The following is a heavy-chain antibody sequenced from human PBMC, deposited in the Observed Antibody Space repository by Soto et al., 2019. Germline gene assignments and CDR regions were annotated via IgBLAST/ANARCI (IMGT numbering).Heavy chain of an antibody. CDR3: SRPYSSSRYFDP. V-gene: IGHV3-7*01. D-gene: IGHD6-13*01. Sequence: PGESLKISCVASGFTFSKSWMNWVRQAPGKGLQWVANINQDGSEKSYVDSVKGRFTISRDNARNSLFLQMDSLGVDDTAVYFCSRPYSSSRYFDPWGQGTLVTVSS. J-gene: IGHJ5*02. CDR2: INQDGSEK. CDR1: GFTFSKSW.